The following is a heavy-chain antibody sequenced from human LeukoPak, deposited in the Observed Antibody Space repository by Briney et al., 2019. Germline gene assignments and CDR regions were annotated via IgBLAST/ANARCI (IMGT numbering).Heavy chain of an antibody. D-gene: IGHD1-26*01. CDR1: GGTFSSYA. CDR3: ARDFPLVVGATTDYFDY. CDR2: IIPIFGTA. V-gene: IGHV1-69*13. Sequence: SVKVSCKASGGTFSSYAISWVRQAPGQGLEWMGGIIPIFGTANYAQKFQGRVTITADESTSTAYMELSSLRSEDTAVYYCARDFPLVVGATTDYFDYWGQGTLVTVSS. J-gene: IGHJ4*02.